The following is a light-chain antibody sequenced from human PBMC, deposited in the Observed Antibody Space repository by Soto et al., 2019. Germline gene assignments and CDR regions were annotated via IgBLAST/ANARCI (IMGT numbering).Light chain of an antibody. V-gene: IGLV2-14*03. CDR1: SSDVGAYNY. CDR3: SSYSSTFTLV. CDR2: DVN. J-gene: IGLJ1*01. Sequence: QSVLTQPASVSGSPGQSITISCTGTSSDVGAYNYVSWYQHHPGNAPEVMIYDVNNRPSWVSNRFSGSKSGNTASLTISGLQAEDDAIYYCSSYSSTFTLVFGAGTKVTVL.